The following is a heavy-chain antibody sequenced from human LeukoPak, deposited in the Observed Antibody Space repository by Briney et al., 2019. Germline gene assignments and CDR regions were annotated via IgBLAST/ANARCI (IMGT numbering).Heavy chain of an antibody. CDR1: GFTFSSYS. D-gene: IGHD3-10*01. Sequence: PGGSLRLSCAASGFTFSSYSMNWVRQAPGKGLEWVSLISWDGGSTYYADSVKGRFTISRDNSKNSLYLQMNSLRTEDTALYYCAKGGSGTLLSYMDVWGKGTTVTISS. J-gene: IGHJ6*03. CDR3: AKGGSGTLLSYMDV. CDR2: ISWDGGST. V-gene: IGHV3-43*01.